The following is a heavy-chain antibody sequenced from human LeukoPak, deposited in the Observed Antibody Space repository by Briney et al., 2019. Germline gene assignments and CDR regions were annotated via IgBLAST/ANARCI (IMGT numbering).Heavy chain of an antibody. Sequence: GGSLRLSCAASGFTFSDYYMSWIRQAPGKGLEWVSYISSSGSTIYYADSVRGRFTISRDNAKNSLYLQMNSLRAEDTAVYYCARDREDTAMAYWGQGTLVTVSS. D-gene: IGHD5-18*01. CDR1: GFTFSDYY. V-gene: IGHV3-11*04. CDR2: ISSSGSTI. CDR3: ARDREDTAMAY. J-gene: IGHJ4*02.